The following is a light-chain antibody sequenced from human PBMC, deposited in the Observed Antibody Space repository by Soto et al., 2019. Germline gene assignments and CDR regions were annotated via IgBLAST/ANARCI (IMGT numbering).Light chain of an antibody. CDR2: AAS. Sequence: DIRLTQSPSFPSASVGDRVTITCRASQGISSYLAWYQQKPGKAPKLLIYAASTLQSGVPSRFSGSGSGTEFTLTISSLQPDDFATYYCQHYNSYSEAFGQGTKVDI. CDR3: QHYNSYSEA. CDR1: QGISSY. J-gene: IGKJ1*01. V-gene: IGKV1-9*01.